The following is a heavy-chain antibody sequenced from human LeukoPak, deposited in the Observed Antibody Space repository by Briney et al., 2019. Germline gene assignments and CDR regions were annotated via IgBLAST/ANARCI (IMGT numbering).Heavy chain of an antibody. CDR3: ARGRGCSSTSCYPDY. CDR2: ISPSRSYI. J-gene: IGHJ4*02. V-gene: IGHV3-21*01. D-gene: IGHD2-2*01. CDR1: GFTFIDYR. Sequence: GGSLRLSCAASGFTFIDYRMSRVRQAPGKGLEWVSSISPSRSYIYYADSVKGRFTISRDNAKSSLFLQMNSLRDEDTAVYYCARGRGCSSTSCYPDYWGQGTLVTVSS.